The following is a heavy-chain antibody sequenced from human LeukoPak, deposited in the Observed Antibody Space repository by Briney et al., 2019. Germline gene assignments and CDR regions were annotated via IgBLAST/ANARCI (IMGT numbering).Heavy chain of an antibody. CDR2: IKLDGSDK. CDR3: ARGGTIPSDY. J-gene: IGHJ4*02. D-gene: IGHD2-15*01. Sequence: GSLRLSCAASGFTFSSYWMTWVRQAPGKGLEWVANIKLDGSDKYYVDSVKGRFTISRDNAKNSLYLQMNSLRAEDTAVYYCARGGTIPSDYWGRGTLVTVSS. CDR1: GFTFSSYW. V-gene: IGHV3-7*01.